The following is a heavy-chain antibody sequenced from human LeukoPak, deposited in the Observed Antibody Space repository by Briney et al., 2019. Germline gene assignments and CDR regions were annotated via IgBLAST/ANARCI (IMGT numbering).Heavy chain of an antibody. CDR1: DDSITIYY. CDR2: IDHTGIT. V-gene: IGHV4-59*01. J-gene: IGHJ6*03. D-gene: IGHD2-2*01. Sequence: SETLSLTCTVSDDSITIYYWSWIRQPPGKGLEWIGYIDHTGITNYNPSLNSRVTISRDTSKNHFSLELSSATAADTAVYYCARGYCSSTSCYEFYYYYMDVWGKGTTVTISS. CDR3: ARGYCSSTSCYEFYYYYMDV.